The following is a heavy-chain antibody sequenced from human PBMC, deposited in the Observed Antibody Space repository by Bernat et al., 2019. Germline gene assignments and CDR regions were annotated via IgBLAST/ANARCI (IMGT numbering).Heavy chain of an antibody. CDR3: ARDYGQYSSSWYGVDNWFDP. CDR2: INSDGSST. D-gene: IGHD6-13*01. J-gene: IGHJ5*02. V-gene: IGHV3-74*01. Sequence: EVQLVESGGGLVQPGGSLRLSCAASGFTFSSYWMHWVRQAPGKGLVWVSRINSDGSSTSYADSVKGRFTISRDNAKNTLDLQMNSLRAEDTAVYYCARDYGQYSSSWYGVDNWFDPWGQGTLVTVSS. CDR1: GFTFSSYW.